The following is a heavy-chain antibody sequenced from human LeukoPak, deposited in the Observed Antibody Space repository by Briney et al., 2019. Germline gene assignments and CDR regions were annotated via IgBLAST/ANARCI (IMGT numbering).Heavy chain of an antibody. CDR1: GVSISSNNW. D-gene: IGHD5-12*01. Sequence: SGTLSLTCAVSGVSISSNNWWSWVRQPPGEGLEWIGEIYHNGASNSNPSLKSRITISVDKSKNQFSLKLSSVTAADRAVYYCARKRGYSAYDQLAFDYWGQGTLVTVSS. CDR3: ARKRGYSAYDQLAFDY. J-gene: IGHJ4*02. CDR2: IYHNGAS. V-gene: IGHV4-4*02.